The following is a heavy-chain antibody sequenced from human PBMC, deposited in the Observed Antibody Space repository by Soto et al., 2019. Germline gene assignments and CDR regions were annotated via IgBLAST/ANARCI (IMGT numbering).Heavy chain of an antibody. CDR1: GFTFSSYA. CDR3: AKDTIDGGGAPDV. V-gene: IGHV3-23*01. J-gene: IGHJ6*02. CDR2: ISGSGGST. Sequence: PGGSLRLSCAASGFTFSSYAMSWVRQAPGKGLEWVSAISGSGGSTYYADSVKGRFAISRDNSKNTLYLQMNSLRAEDTAVYYCAKDTIDGGGAPDVWGQGTTVTVSS. D-gene: IGHD3-3*01.